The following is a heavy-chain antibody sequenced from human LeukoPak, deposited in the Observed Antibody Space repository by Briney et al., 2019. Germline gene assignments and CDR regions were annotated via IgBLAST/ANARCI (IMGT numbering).Heavy chain of an antibody. Sequence: ASVKVSCKASGYTFTGYYMHWVRQAPGQGLEWMGRINPNSGGTNYAQTFQGRVTMTRDTSISTAYMELSRLRSDDTAVYYCARSRIAVTKGGFFPNYYFDYWGQGTLVTVSS. J-gene: IGHJ4*02. CDR3: ARSRIAVTKGGFFPNYYFDY. CDR2: INPNSGGT. CDR1: GYTFTGYY. V-gene: IGHV1-2*06. D-gene: IGHD6-19*01.